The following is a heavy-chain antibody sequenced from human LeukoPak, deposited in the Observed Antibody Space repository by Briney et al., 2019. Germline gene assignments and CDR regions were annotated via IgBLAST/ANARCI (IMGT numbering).Heavy chain of an antibody. J-gene: IGHJ3*02. CDR2: IYYSGST. CDR1: GGSISSYY. Sequence: SETLSLTCTVSGGSISSYYWSWIRQPPGKGLEWIGYIYYSGSTNYNTSLKSRVTISVDTSKNQFSLKLSSVTAADTAVYYCATHFATVVTPVGAFDIWGQGTMVTVSS. V-gene: IGHV4-59*01. D-gene: IGHD4-23*01. CDR3: ATHFATVVTPVGAFDI.